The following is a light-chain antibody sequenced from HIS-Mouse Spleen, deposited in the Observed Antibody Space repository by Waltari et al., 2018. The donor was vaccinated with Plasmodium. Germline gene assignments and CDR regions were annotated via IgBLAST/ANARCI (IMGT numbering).Light chain of an antibody. V-gene: IGKV4-1*01. CDR1: QRVLYSSNNKNY. CDR3: QQYYSTPPYT. Sequence: DIVMTQSPDSLAVSLGERATINCKSSQRVLYSSNNKNYLAWYQQKPGQPPKLLIYWASTRESGVPDRFSGSGSGTDFTLTISSPQAEDVAVYYCQQYYSTPPYTFGQGTKLEIK. J-gene: IGKJ2*01. CDR2: WAS.